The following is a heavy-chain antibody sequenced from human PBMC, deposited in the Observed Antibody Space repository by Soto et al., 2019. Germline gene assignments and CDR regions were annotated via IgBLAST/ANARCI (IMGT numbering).Heavy chain of an antibody. V-gene: IGHV3-7*01. D-gene: IGHD1-1*01. CDR2: MNQDGSTI. CDR3: AREGPAGGYYYYGMDV. J-gene: IGHJ6*02. Sequence: PGGSLRLSCAASGFTFSNSWMTWVRQAPGKGLEWVANMNQDGSTIYYADSVKGRFTISRDNAKNSLYLQMNSLRAEDTAVYYCAREGPAGGYYYYGMDVWGQGTTVTVSS. CDR1: GFTFSNSW.